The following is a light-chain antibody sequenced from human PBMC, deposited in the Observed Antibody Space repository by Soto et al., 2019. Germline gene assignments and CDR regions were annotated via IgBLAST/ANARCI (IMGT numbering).Light chain of an antibody. J-gene: IGLJ3*02. CDR2: LEGSGSY. CDR3: ETWDSNTRV. V-gene: IGLV4-60*02. Sequence: QPVLTQSSSASASLGSSVKVTCTLSSGHSSYIIARHQQQPGKAPRYLMKLEGSGSYNKGSGVPDRFSGSSSGADRYLTISKLQYEDEADYYCETWDSNTRVFGGGTKLTVL. CDR1: SGHSSYI.